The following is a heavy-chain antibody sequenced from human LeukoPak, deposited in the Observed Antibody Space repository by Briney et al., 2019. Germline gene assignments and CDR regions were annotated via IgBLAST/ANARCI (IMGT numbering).Heavy chain of an antibody. CDR1: GFTFSGSA. CDR2: IRSKANGYAT. Sequence: GGSLRLSXVASGFTFSGSAMHWVRQASGKGLEWVGRIRSKANGYATAYAASVKGRFTISRDDSKNTAYLQMNSLKTEDTAVYYCTRRLYCTNGVCRDYWGQGTLVTVSS. CDR3: TRRLYCTNGVCRDY. V-gene: IGHV3-73*01. D-gene: IGHD2-8*01. J-gene: IGHJ4*02.